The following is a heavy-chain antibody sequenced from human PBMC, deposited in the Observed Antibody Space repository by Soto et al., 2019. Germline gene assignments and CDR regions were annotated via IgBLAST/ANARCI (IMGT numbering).Heavy chain of an antibody. V-gene: IGHV3-30-3*02. D-gene: IGHD1-26*01. CDR3: AKKRGGATLDAFDI. CDR2: ISYDGSNK. Sequence: QVQLVESGGGVVQPGRSLRLSCAASGFTFSSYAMHWVRQAPGKGLEWVAVISYDGSNKYYADSVKGRFTISRDNSKNRRYRKKTGLRVGDTAVYYCAKKRGGATLDAFDIWGHGTMVPVS. CDR1: GFTFSSYA. J-gene: IGHJ3*02.